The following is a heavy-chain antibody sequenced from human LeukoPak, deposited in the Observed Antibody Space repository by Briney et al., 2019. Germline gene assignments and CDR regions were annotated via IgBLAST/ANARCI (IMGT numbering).Heavy chain of an antibody. Sequence: ASVKVSCKASGYIFTNYYMYWVRQAPGQGLEWMGWINPNSGGTNYAQKFQGRVTMTRDTSISTAYMELSRLRSDDTAVYYCAREGQLERLNAFDIWGQGTMVTVSS. CDR2: INPNSGGT. CDR3: AREGQLERLNAFDI. V-gene: IGHV1-2*02. D-gene: IGHD1-1*01. CDR1: GYIFTNYY. J-gene: IGHJ3*02.